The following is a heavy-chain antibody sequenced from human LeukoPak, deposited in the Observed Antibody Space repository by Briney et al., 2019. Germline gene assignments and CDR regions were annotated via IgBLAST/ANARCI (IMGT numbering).Heavy chain of an antibody. CDR3: QKYSSSSFDF. Sequence: GGSLRPSCTGPGFTFADYAMSWFRQAPGKGLGWGSFIRSKVYAETTEYAASVKGRFTISRDDSKSIAYLQMNSLKTEDTAVYYCQKYSSSSFDFWGQGTLVTVSS. V-gene: IGHV3-49*03. CDR2: IRSKVYAETT. J-gene: IGHJ4*02. CDR1: GFTFADYA. D-gene: IGHD6-6*01.